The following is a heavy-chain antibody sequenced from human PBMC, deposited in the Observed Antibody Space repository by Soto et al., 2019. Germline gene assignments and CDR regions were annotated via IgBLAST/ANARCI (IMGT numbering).Heavy chain of an antibody. D-gene: IGHD2-2*01. Sequence: GGSLRLSCAASGFTLSSYDMHWVCQAPGKGLEWVAVMSHDGAKKSYTDSVKGRFTISRDNSNTLSLQMNSLRAEDTAVYFCAKDRRRGGYCSSASCYADSSVGYFFDHWGQGTVVTVSS. CDR1: GFTLSSYD. V-gene: IGHV3-30*18. CDR3: AKDRRRGGYCSSASCYADSSVGYFFDH. CDR2: MSHDGAKK. J-gene: IGHJ4*02.